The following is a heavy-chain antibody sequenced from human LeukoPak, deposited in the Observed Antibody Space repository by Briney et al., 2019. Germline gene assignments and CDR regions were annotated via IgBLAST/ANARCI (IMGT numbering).Heavy chain of an antibody. CDR3: ARALYSMTTVTTEYWFDY. CDR2: IYYSGST. V-gene: IGHV4-30-4*01. J-gene: IGHJ4*02. CDR1: GGSISSGDYY. Sequence: SQTLSLTCTVSGGSISSGDYYWSWIRQPPGKGLEWIGYIYYSGSTYYNPSLQSRVIISVDTSKNQYSLKLTSVTAADTAVYYCARALYSMTTVTTEYWFDYWGQGTLVTVSS. D-gene: IGHD4-17*01.